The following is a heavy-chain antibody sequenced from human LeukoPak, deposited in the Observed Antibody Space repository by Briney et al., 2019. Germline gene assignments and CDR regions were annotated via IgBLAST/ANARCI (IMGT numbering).Heavy chain of an antibody. J-gene: IGHJ4*02. CDR3: AKGVWTDYRITHFDY. CDR1: GFTFSSYS. CDR2: ISGSSSII. Sequence: GGSLRLSCAASGFTFSSYSMNWVRQAPGKGLEWVSFISGSSSIIHYADSVKGRFTISRDNAKNSLYLQMDSLRAEDTAVYYCAKGVWTDYRITHFDYWGQGTLVTVSS. V-gene: IGHV3-48*04. D-gene: IGHD3/OR15-3a*01.